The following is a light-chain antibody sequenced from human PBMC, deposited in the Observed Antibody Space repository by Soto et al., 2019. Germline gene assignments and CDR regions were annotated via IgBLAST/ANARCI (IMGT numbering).Light chain of an antibody. CDR1: QGISSY. CDR2: AAS. J-gene: IGKJ1*01. Sequence: AIRMTQSPSSLSASTGDRVTITCRASQGISSYLAWYQQKPGKAPKLLIYAASTLQSGVPSRFSGTGSGTDFTLTLSCLQSEDFATYYCQPYYSYSWTVGQGTKV. CDR3: QPYYSYSWT. V-gene: IGKV1-8*01.